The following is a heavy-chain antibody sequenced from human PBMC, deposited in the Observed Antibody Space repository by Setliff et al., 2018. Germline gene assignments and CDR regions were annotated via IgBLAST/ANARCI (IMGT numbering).Heavy chain of an antibody. D-gene: IGHD5-12*01. CDR1: GYTFTSYG. CDR3: ATVDIVATITGGYYFDY. V-gene: IGHV1-18*01. CDR2: ISAYNGNT. Sequence: ASVKVSCKASGYTFTSYGISWVRQAPGQGLEWMGWISAYNGNTNYAQKLQGRVTMTTDTSTSTAYMELRSLRSDDTAVYYCATVDIVATITGGYYFDYWGQGTLVTVSS. J-gene: IGHJ4*02.